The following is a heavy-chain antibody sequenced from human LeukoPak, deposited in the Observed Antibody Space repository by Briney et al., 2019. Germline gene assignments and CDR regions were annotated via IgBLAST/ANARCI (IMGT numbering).Heavy chain of an antibody. D-gene: IGHD2-2*01. J-gene: IGHJ4*02. Sequence: GGSLRLSCAASGFTFSSYSMNWVRQAPGKGLEWVSSISSSSSYIYYADSVKGRFTISRDNAKNSLYLQMNSLRAEDTAVYYCARSPRNIVVVHYFDYWGKEPLVTVSS. CDR3: ARSPRNIVVVHYFDY. CDR2: ISSSSSYI. V-gene: IGHV3-21*01. CDR1: GFTFSSYS.